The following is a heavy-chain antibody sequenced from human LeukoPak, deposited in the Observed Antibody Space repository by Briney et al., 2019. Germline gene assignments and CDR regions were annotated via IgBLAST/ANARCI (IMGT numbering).Heavy chain of an antibody. Sequence: PGGSLRLSCAASGFTFRSYDMHWVRQATGKGLEWVSAIDTAGDTYYPGSVKGRFTISRENAKNSLYLQMNSLRAGDTAVYYCAREDKNSGSYSFWGQGTLVTVSS. J-gene: IGHJ4*02. D-gene: IGHD3-10*01. V-gene: IGHV3-13*01. CDR1: GFTFRSYD. CDR2: IDTAGDT. CDR3: AREDKNSGSYSF.